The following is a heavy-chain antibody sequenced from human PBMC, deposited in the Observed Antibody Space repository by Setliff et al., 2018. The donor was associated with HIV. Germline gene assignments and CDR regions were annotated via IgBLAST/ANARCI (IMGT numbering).Heavy chain of an antibody. Sequence: GESLKISCKDSGDKFPNYYLGWVRQMPAKGLEWMGIIYPGDSDTRYSPSFQGQVTISADKSISTAYLQWSSLKASDTAMYYCARLGLNGDYGYFDYWGQGTLVTVSS. CDR1: GDKFPNYY. D-gene: IGHD4-17*01. V-gene: IGHV5-51*01. CDR2: IYPGDSDT. CDR3: ARLGLNGDYGYFDY. J-gene: IGHJ4*02.